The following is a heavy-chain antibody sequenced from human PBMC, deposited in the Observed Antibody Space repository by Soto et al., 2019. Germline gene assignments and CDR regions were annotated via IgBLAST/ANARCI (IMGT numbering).Heavy chain of an antibody. V-gene: IGHV1-46*01. D-gene: IGHD1-26*01. CDR3: ARVVRAFVVGAANDAFDI. Sequence: ASVKVSCKASGYTFTSYYMHWVRQAPGQGLEWMGIINPSGGSTSYAQKFQGRVTMTRDTSTSTVYMELSSLRSEDTAVYYCARVVRAFVVGAANDAFDIWGQGTMVTVSS. CDR1: GYTFTSYY. J-gene: IGHJ3*02. CDR2: INPSGGST.